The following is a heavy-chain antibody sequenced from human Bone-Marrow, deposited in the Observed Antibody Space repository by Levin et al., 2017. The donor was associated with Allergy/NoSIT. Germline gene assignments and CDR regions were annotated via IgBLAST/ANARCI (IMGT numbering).Heavy chain of an antibody. J-gene: IGHJ6*03. Sequence: SQTLSLTCAVYGGSFRGYYWSWIRQPPGKGLEWIGEINHSGSTNYNPSLKSRVTISVDTSKNQFSLKLSSVTAADTAVYYCVVEGDCSGGSCLDYYYYMDVWGKGTTVTVSS. CDR2: INHSGST. V-gene: IGHV4-34*01. CDR3: VVEGDCSGGSCLDYYYYMDV. CDR1: GGSFRGYY. D-gene: IGHD2-15*01.